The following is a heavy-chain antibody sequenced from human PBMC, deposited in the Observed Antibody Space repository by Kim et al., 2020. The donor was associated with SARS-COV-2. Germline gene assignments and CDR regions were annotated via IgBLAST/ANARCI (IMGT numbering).Heavy chain of an antibody. V-gene: IGHV3-30*04. D-gene: IGHD3-9*01. J-gene: IGHJ3*02. Sequence: GGSLRLSCAASGFTFSSYAMHWVRQAPGKGLEWVAVISYDGSNKYYADSVKGRFTISRDNSKNTLYLQMNSLRAEDTAVYYCARDLYGGILTSHAFDIWGQGTMVTVSS. CDR2: ISYDGSNK. CDR1: GFTFSSYA. CDR3: ARDLYGGILTSHAFDI.